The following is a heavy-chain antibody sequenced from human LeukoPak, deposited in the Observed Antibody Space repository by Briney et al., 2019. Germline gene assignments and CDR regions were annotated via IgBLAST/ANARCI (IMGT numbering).Heavy chain of an antibody. CDR3: AKDRSIGTYYTFDH. CDR2: ISYDGSYR. Sequence: PGGSLRLSCVASGFTDYAIHWVRQAPGKVLEWVAVISYDGSYRYYADSVKGRFTISRDNSNNRLYLQMSGLTAADTAVYYCAKDRSIGTYYTFDHWGQGTLVTVSS. J-gene: IGHJ4*02. V-gene: IGHV3-30*04. CDR1: GFTDYA. D-gene: IGHD1-26*01.